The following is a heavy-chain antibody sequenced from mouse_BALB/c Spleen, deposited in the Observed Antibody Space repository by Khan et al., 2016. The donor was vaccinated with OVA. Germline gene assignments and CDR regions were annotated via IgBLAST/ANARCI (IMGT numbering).Heavy chain of an antibody. V-gene: IGHV2-6-4*01. D-gene: IGHD2-14*01. CDR1: GFSLSRYN. CDR2: IWGGGGT. J-gene: IGHJ4*01. CDR3: ARAYYGYDGYYAIDY. Sequence: QVQLKESGPGLVAPSQSLSITCTVSGFSLSRYNIHWVRQPPGKGLEWLGMIWGGGGTDYNSTLKSRLNISKDNSKSQVFLKMTSLRTDDTAMYYCARAYYGYDGYYAIDYWGQGTSVTVSS.